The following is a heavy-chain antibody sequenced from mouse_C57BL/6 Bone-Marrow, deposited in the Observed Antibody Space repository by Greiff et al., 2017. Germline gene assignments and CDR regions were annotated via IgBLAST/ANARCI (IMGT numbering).Heavy chain of an antibody. D-gene: IGHD2-1*01. CDR3: ARQGYGNFWFAD. V-gene: IGHV5-12*01. J-gene: IGHJ3*01. Sequence: EVMLVESGGGLVQPGGSLKLSCAASGFTFSDYYMYWVRQTPEKRLEWVAYISNGGGSTYYPDTVKGRFTISRDNAKNTLYLQMSRLKSEDTAMYYCARQGYGNFWFADWGQGTLVTVSA. CDR2: ISNGGGST. CDR1: GFTFSDYY.